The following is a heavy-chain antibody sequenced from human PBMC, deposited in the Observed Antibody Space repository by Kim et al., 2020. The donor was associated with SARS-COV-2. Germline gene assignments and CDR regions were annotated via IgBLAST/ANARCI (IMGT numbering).Heavy chain of an antibody. J-gene: IGHJ4*02. CDR3: ARIGYSSSGTDY. V-gene: IGHV3-7*01. D-gene: IGHD6-6*01. Sequence: GGSLRLSCVASGFTFTTYWMTWVRQAPGKGLEWVANINQDGSVKYHMDSVKGRFTVSRDNAKNSLYLQINSLRVEDTAVYYCARIGYSSSGTDYWGQGTL. CDR1: GFTFTTYW. CDR2: INQDGSVK.